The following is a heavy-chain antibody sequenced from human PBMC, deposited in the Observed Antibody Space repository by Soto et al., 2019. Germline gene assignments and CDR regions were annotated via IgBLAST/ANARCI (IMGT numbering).Heavy chain of an antibody. V-gene: IGHV1-3*01. CDR2: INAGNGNA. J-gene: IGHJ4*02. Sequence: ASVKVSCKASGYTFTSYAMHWVRQAPGQRLEWMGWINAGNGNAKYSQKFQGRVTITRDTSASTAYMELSSLRSEDTAVYYCASHNCTNGVCRLFDYWGQGTLVTVSS. D-gene: IGHD2-8*01. CDR3: ASHNCTNGVCRLFDY. CDR1: GYTFTSYA.